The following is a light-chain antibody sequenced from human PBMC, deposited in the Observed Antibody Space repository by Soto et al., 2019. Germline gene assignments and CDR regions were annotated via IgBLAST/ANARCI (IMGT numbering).Light chain of an antibody. J-gene: IGKJ2*01. CDR2: DAS. V-gene: IGKV3-11*01. CDR3: QQRSNWPGT. Sequence: EIVLTQSPATLSLSPGERATLSCRASQSVSSYLAWYQQKPGQAPRLLIYDASNRATGIPARFSGSGSGTDFSLTIISLEPDDFAVYYCQQRSNWPGTFGQGTKLEIK. CDR1: QSVSSY.